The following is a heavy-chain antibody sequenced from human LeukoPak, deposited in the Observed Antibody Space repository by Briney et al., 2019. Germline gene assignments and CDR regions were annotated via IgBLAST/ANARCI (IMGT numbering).Heavy chain of an antibody. CDR2: IYPGDSDT. CDR3: ASPQSDSRSWYQAFDI. Sequence: GESLKISCKGSGYSFTSYWIGWVRQMPGKGLEWMGIIYPGDSDTRYSPSFQGQVTISADKSISTAYLQWSSLKASDTAMYYCASPQSDSRSWYQAFDIWGQGTTVTVSS. D-gene: IGHD6-13*01. V-gene: IGHV5-51*01. CDR1: GYSFTSYW. J-gene: IGHJ3*02.